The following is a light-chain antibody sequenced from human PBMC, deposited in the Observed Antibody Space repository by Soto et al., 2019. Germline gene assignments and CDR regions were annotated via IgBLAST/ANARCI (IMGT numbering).Light chain of an antibody. CDR2: AAS. Sequence: DIQMTQSPSSLSASVGDRVTITCRASQSISSYLNWYQQKPGKDPKLLIYAASSLQSGVPSRFSGSGSGTDFTLTISSLQPEDFATYYCQQNYSTPWTFGQGTKVEIK. J-gene: IGKJ1*01. CDR1: QSISSY. V-gene: IGKV1-39*01. CDR3: QQNYSTPWT.